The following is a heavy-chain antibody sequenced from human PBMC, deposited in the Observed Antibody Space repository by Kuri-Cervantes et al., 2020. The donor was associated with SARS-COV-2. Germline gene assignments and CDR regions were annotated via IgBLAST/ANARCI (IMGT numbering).Heavy chain of an antibody. V-gene: IGHV3-48*03. CDR3: ARVLGWYPDNWFDP. D-gene: IGHD6-19*01. CDR2: ISSSGSTI. CDR1: GFTFSSYE. J-gene: IGHJ5*02. Sequence: GESLKISCAASGFTFSSYEMNWVRQAPGKGLEWVSYISSSGSTIYYADSVKGRFTISRDNAKNSLYLQMNSLRAEDTAVYYCARVLGWYPDNWFDPWGQGTLVTVSS.